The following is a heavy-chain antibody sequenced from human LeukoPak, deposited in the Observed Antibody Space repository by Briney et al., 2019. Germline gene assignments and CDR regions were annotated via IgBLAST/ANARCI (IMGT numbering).Heavy chain of an antibody. CDR2: MNSNSGNT. D-gene: IGHD3-10*01. Sequence: ASVKVSCKASGYTFTNYDIMWVRQATGQGPEWMGWMNSNSGNTGYAQKFQGRVTMTRDTSINTAYMELHSLTSEDTAVYYCARGRGGTVVRGYLDYWDQGTLVTVSS. CDR1: GYTFTNYD. J-gene: IGHJ4*02. CDR3: ARGRGGTVVRGYLDY. V-gene: IGHV1-8*01.